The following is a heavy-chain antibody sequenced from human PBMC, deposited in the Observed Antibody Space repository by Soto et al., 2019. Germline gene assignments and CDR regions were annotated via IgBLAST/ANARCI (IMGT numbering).Heavy chain of an antibody. CDR3: ARDYDSSGYPAFWDY. Sequence: ASVKVSCKASGYTFTSYGISWVRQAPGQGPEWMGWISAYNGNTNFAQKLQGRVTMTTDTSTSTAYMELRSLRSDDTAVYYCARDYDSSGYPAFWDYWGQGTLVTVSS. CDR1: GYTFTSYG. D-gene: IGHD3-22*01. CDR2: ISAYNGNT. V-gene: IGHV1-18*04. J-gene: IGHJ4*02.